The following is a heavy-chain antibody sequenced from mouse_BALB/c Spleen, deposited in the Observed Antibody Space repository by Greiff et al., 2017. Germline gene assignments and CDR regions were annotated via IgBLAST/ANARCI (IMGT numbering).Heavy chain of an antibody. CDR3: AREDNWATWFAY. CDR1: GFSLTSYG. CDR2: IWAGGST. J-gene: IGHJ3*01. Sequence: VMLVESGPGLVAPSQSLSITCTVSGFSLTSYGVHWVRQPPGKGLEWLGVIWAGGSTNYNSALMSRLSISKDNSKSQVFLKMNSLQTDDTAMYYCAREDNWATWFAYWGQGTLVTVSA. V-gene: IGHV2-9*02. D-gene: IGHD4-1*01.